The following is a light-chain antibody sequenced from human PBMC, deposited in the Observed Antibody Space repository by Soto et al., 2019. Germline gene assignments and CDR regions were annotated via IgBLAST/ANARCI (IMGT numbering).Light chain of an antibody. J-gene: IGLJ3*02. CDR3: ASYTSNDTEM. Sequence: QSALTQPASVSGSPGQSITISCAGSSSDIGAYNFVSWYQQHPGKAPRLVIYDVDNRPSGISDRFSGSKSGNTASLTISGLQAEDGADYYCASYTSNDTEMFGGGTKLTVL. CDR2: DVD. V-gene: IGLV2-14*03. CDR1: SSDIGAYNF.